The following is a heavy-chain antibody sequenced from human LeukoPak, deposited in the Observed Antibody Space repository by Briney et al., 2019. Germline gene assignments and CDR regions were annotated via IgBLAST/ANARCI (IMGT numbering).Heavy chain of an antibody. D-gene: IGHD5-18*01. CDR2: IYYSGST. V-gene: IGHV4-39*07. J-gene: IGHJ3*02. CDR1: GGSISSSSYY. Sequence: SETLSLTCTVSGGSISSSSYYWDWIRQPPGKGLEWIGSIYYSGSTYYNPSLKSRVTISVDTSKNQFSLKLSSVTAADTAVYYCAREVDTAMVNHAFDIWGQGTMVTVSS. CDR3: AREVDTAMVNHAFDI.